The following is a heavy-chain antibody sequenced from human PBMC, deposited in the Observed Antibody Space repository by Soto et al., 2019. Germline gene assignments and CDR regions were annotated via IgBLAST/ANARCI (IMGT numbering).Heavy chain of an antibody. CDR3: ALHQIAADGTAAH. CDR2: IIPIFGTA. CDR1: GGTFSSYA. V-gene: IGHV1-69*06. Sequence: ASVKVSCKASGGTFSSYAISWVRQAPGQGLEWMGGIIPIFGTANYAQKFQGTVTITADKSTSTAYMEPSSLRSEDTAAYYCALHQIAADGTAAHWGEGTLV. D-gene: IGHD6-13*01. J-gene: IGHJ4*02.